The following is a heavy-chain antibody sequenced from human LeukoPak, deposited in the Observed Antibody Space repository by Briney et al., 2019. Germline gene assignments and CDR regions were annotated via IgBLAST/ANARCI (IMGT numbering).Heavy chain of an antibody. CDR1: GGSISSSNW. CDR3: ARDQDYGDYGWFDP. V-gene: IGHV4-4*02. J-gene: IGHJ5*02. CDR2: IYHSGST. Sequence: SETLSLTCAVSGGSISSSNWWSWVRQPPGKGLEWIGSIYHSGSTYYNPSLKSRVTISVDTSKNQFSLKLSSVTAADTAVYYCARDQDYGDYGWFDPWGQGTLVTVSS. D-gene: IGHD4-17*01.